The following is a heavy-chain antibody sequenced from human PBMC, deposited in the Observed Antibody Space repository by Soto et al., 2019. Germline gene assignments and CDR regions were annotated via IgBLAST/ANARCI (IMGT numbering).Heavy chain of an antibody. Sequence: QVQLQESGPRRMKPSETLSLTCTVASGSISSYYWSWLRQPPGKGLEWIGDVYYSGTPNYNSSLKSRVPISIDPSRNQCSLTLNSVTAADAAVYYCARSPFYSFGLGTHLCYCDSWDQGALVTVSS. D-gene: IGHD7-27*01. CDR1: SGSISSYY. CDR3: ARSPFYSFGLGTHLCYCDS. V-gene: IGHV4-59*01. CDR2: VYYSGTP. J-gene: IGHJ4*02.